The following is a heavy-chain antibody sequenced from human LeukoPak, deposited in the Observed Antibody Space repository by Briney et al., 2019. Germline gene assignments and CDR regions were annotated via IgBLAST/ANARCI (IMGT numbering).Heavy chain of an antibody. CDR3: AKLEVGRFDP. CDR2: IYYRGST. Sequence: SETLSLTCTVSGASISSHYWCWIRQPPGTGLEWIGDIYYRGSTTYNPSLKSRVSILLDTSRNQFSLNLSSVTAADTAVYYCAKLEVGRFDPWGQGTLVTVSS. D-gene: IGHD7-27*01. J-gene: IGHJ5*02. CDR1: GASISSHY. V-gene: IGHV4-59*11.